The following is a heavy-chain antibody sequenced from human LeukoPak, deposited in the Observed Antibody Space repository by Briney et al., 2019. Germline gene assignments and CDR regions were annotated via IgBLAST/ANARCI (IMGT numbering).Heavy chain of an antibody. CDR1: GGSISSYY. V-gene: IGHV4-59*08. D-gene: IGHD3-10*01. CDR3: ARRKGYYYGSGSYLNWFDP. Sequence: SETLSLTCTVSGGSISSYYWSWIRQPPGKGLEWIGFIYYSGSTNYNPSLKSRVTISVDTYKNQFSLKLSSVTAADTAVYYCARRKGYYYGSGSYLNWFDPWGQGTLVTVSS. J-gene: IGHJ5*02. CDR2: IYYSGST.